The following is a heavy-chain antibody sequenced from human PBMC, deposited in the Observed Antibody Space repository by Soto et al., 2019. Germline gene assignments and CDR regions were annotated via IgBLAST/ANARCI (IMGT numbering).Heavy chain of an antibody. D-gene: IGHD2-2*01. CDR3: ARDKHCSSTSCYYTFDY. Sequence: GGSLRLSCAASGFTFSSYGMHWVRQAPGKGLEWVAVIWYDGSNKYYADSVKGRFTISRDNSKNTLYLQMNSLRAEDTAVYYCARDKHCSSTSCYYTFDYWGQGTLVTVSS. J-gene: IGHJ4*02. CDR2: IWYDGSNK. CDR1: GFTFSSYG. V-gene: IGHV3-33*01.